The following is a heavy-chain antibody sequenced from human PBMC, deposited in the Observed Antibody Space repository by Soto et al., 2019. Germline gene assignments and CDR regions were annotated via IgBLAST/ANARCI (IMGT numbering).Heavy chain of an antibody. J-gene: IGHJ4*02. Sequence: QVQLVQSGAEVKKPGSSVKVSCKASGDAFTNYIFDWVRQAPGQGLEWMGGIIPMFGTPKYAQTFQDRVTISADVSSGTAYLELTSLRFDDTAVYYCARGRDQPPVGLYFDSWGEGTRVTVSS. D-gene: IGHD1-26*01. V-gene: IGHV1-69*01. CDR2: IIPMFGTP. CDR3: ARGRDQPPVGLYFDS. CDR1: GDAFTNYI.